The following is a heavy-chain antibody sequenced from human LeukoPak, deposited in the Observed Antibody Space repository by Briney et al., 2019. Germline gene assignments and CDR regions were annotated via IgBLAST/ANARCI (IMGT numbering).Heavy chain of an antibody. J-gene: IGHJ2*01. CDR3: ARLNGWSQYFDL. CDR1: GGSISSYY. CDR2: IYYSGST. D-gene: IGHD6-19*01. Sequence: SGTLSLTCTVSGGSISSYYWSWIRQPPGKGLEWIGYIYYSGSTNYNPSLKSRVTISVDTSKNQFSLKLSSVTAADTAVYYCARLNGWSQYFDLWGRGTLVTVSS. V-gene: IGHV4-59*08.